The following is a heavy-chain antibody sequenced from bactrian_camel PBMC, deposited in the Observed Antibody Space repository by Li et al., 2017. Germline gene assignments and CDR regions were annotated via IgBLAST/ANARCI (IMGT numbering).Heavy chain of an antibody. Sequence: HVQLVESGGGSVQAGGSLRLSCTASGFDFDDFDMGWYRQGPGNECELVSSIKSDGTTSYADSANGRFTISQDNAKNTVYLQMNNLKLEDTAEYYCVTEAGGMWHGTCQDFQLWGQGTQVTVS. CDR2: IKSDGTT. CDR3: VTEAGGMWHGTCQDFQL. V-gene: IGHV3S63*01. CDR1: GFDFDDFD. J-gene: IGHJ4*01. D-gene: IGHD6*01.